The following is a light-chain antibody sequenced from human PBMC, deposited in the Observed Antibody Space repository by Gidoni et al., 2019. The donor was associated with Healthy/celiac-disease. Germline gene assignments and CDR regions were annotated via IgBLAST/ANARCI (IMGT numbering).Light chain of an antibody. J-gene: IGKJ4*01. CDR3: QQRSNWPLT. CDR2: DAS. Sequence: IVLTRSPATLSLSPGERATLSGRASQSVSSYLAWYQQKPGQAPRLLIYDASNRATGIPARFSGSGSGTDFTLTISSLEPEDFAVYYCQQRSNWPLTFXGXTKVXIK. CDR1: QSVSSY. V-gene: IGKV3-11*01.